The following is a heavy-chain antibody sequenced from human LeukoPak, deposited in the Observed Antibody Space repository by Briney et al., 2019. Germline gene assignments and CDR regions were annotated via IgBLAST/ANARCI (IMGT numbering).Heavy chain of an antibody. D-gene: IGHD4-23*01. CDR1: GYTFTSYD. Sequence: ASVKVSCKASGYTFTSYDINWVRQATGQGLEWMGWMNPNSGNTGYAQKFQGRVTMTRDMSTSTDYMELSSLRSGDTAVYYCARDNSVEDTAWWFDPWGQGTLVTVAS. V-gene: IGHV1-8*01. CDR2: MNPNSGNT. J-gene: IGHJ5*02. CDR3: ARDNSVEDTAWWFDP.